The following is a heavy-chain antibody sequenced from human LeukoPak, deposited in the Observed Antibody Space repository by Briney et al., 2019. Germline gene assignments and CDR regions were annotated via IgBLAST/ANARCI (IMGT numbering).Heavy chain of an antibody. CDR3: ARDSSVGATPWFDP. V-gene: IGHV1-46*01. CDR2: ISPSGGST. CDR1: GYTFTSNY. D-gene: IGHD1-26*01. J-gene: IGHJ5*02. Sequence: ASVKVSCKAFGYTFTSNYMHWVRQAPGQGPEWMGVISPSGGSTTYAQKFQGRVTLTRDMSTSTDYLELSSLRSEDTAVYYCARDSSVGATPWFDPWGQGTLVTVSS.